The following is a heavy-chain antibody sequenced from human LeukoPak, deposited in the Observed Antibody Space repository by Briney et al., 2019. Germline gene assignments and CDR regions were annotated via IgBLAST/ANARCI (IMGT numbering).Heavy chain of an antibody. CDR1: GGSISSGGYY. D-gene: IGHD6-6*01. CDR3: ASGSKQLGAYGAFDI. CDR2: IYHSGST. J-gene: IGHJ3*02. V-gene: IGHV4-30-2*01. Sequence: SETLSLTCTVSGGSISSGGYYWSWIRQPPGKGLEWIGYIYHSGSTYYNPSLKSRVTISVDRFKNQFSLKLSSVTAADTAVYYCASGSKQLGAYGAFDIWGQGTMVTVSS.